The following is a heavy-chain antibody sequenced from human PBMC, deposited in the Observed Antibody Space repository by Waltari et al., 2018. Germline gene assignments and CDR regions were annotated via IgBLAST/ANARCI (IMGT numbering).Heavy chain of an antibody. CDR3: ARDGGENYDFWSGYYRGWFDP. J-gene: IGHJ5*02. V-gene: IGHV4-61*02. Sequence: QVQLQESGPGLVKPSQTLSLTCTVSGGSISSGSYYWSWIRQPPGKGLDGIGRIYTSGSTNYNPSRKSLVTISVDTSKNQFSLKLSSVTAADTAVYYCARDGGENYDFWSGYYRGWFDPWGQGTLVTVSS. CDR2: IYTSGST. D-gene: IGHD3-3*01. CDR1: GGSISSGSYY.